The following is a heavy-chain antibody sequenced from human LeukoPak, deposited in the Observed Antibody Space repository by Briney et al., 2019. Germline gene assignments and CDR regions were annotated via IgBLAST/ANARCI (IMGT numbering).Heavy chain of an antibody. J-gene: IGHJ4*02. CDR3: ARGSSKYYYDSSGYPFDY. V-gene: IGHV1-2*02. CDR2: INPNSGGT. CDR1: GYTFTGNY. D-gene: IGHD3-22*01. Sequence: GASVKVSCKASGYTFTGNYMHWVRQAPGQGLEWMGWINPNSGGTNYAQKFQGRVTMTRDTSISTAYMELSRLRSDDTAVYYCARGSSKYYYDSSGYPFDYWGQGSLVTVSS.